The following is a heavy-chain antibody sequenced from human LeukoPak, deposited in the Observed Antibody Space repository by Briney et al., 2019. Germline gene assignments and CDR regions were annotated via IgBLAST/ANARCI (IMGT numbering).Heavy chain of an antibody. Sequence: GGSLRLSCAATGFTFNTYGMHWVRQAPGKGLEWIAVVWSDGSNRFYADSVEGRFTISRDNSKNTLYLQMDSLRAEDTAVYYCAKSNTESQTTVGNWGQGTLVSVSS. CDR1: GFTFNTYG. D-gene: IGHD1-14*01. CDR3: AKSNTESQTTVGN. V-gene: IGHV3-33*06. J-gene: IGHJ4*02. CDR2: VWSDGSNR.